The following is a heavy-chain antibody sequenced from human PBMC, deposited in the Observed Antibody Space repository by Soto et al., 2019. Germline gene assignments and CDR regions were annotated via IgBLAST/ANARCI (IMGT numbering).Heavy chain of an antibody. CDR3: ARDSNYDFWSGYRNKEGTYGMDV. J-gene: IGHJ6*02. V-gene: IGHV3-48*03. Sequence: PGGSLRLSCAASGFAFSGFEMNWVRQAPGKGLEWVSYISSGASNMYYADSVKGRFTISRDNAQSSLYLQMNSLRVEDTAVYYCARDSNYDFWSGYRNKEGTYGMDVWGQGTTVTVSS. CDR2: ISSGASNM. D-gene: IGHD3-3*01. CDR1: GFAFSGFE.